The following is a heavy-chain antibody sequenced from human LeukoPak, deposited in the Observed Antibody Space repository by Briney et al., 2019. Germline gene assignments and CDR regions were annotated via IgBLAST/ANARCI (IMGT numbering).Heavy chain of an antibody. CDR3: ARGPSSDFTFGGVIDMGYFQH. CDR2: ISAYNGNT. V-gene: IGHV1-18*01. J-gene: IGHJ1*01. D-gene: IGHD3-16*02. CDR1: GYTFTSYG. Sequence: GASVKVSCKASGYTFTSYGISWVRQAPGQGLEWMGWISAYNGNTNYAQKLQGRVTMTTDTSTSTAYMELRSLRSDDTAVYYCARGPSSDFTFGGVIDMGYFQHWGQGTLVTVSS.